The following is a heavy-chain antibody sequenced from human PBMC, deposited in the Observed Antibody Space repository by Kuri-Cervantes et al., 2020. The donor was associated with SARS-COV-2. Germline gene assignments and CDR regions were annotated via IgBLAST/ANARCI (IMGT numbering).Heavy chain of an antibody. D-gene: IGHD2-2*01. CDR1: GGSLSSGDYY. J-gene: IGHJ1*01. V-gene: IGHV4-34*01. CDR2: INHSGST. Sequence: SETLSLTCTVSGGSLSSGDYYWSWIRQPPGKGLEWIGEINHSGSTNYNPSLKSRVTISVDTSKNQFSLKLSSVTAADTAVYYCARGIEVVPAAKGYFQHWGQGTLVTVSS. CDR3: ARGIEVVPAAKGYFQH.